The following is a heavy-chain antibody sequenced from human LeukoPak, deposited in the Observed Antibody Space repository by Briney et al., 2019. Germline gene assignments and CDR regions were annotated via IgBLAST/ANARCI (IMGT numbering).Heavy chain of an antibody. V-gene: IGHV3-33*01. CDR2: IWYDGSNK. Sequence: PGRSLRLSCAASGFTFSSYGMHWVRQAPGKGLEWVAVIWYDGSNKYYADSVKGRFTISRDNSKNTLYLHMNSLRAEDTAVYYCARDGSSGRGYSYGLSAFDIWGQGTMVTVSS. CDR1: GFTFSSYG. J-gene: IGHJ3*02. CDR3: ARDGSSGRGYSYGLSAFDI. D-gene: IGHD5-18*01.